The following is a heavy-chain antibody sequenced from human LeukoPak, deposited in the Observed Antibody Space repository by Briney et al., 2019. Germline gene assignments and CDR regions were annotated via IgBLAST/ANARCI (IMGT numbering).Heavy chain of an antibody. D-gene: IGHD4-17*01. CDR1: GFTFSTYN. CDR3: ARMNDYGDPAW. J-gene: IGHJ4*02. Sequence: PGGCLRLSCAASGFTFSTYNMNWVRQAPGKGLEWVSYISSSSRTIYYADSVKGRFTISRDNAKNSLYLQMNSLRAEDTAVYYCARMNDYGDPAWWGQGTLVTVSS. CDR2: ISSSSRTI. V-gene: IGHV3-48*01.